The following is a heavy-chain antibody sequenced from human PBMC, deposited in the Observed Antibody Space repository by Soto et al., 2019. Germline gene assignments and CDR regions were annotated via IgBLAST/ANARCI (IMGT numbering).Heavy chain of an antibody. CDR2: IKQDGSEK. Sequence: GGSLRFSCAASGFTFSSYWMSWVRQAPGKGLEWVANIKQDGSEKYYVDSVKGRFTISRDNAKNSLYLQMNSLRAEDTAVYYCARDRENYGGWFDPWGQGTLVTVSS. J-gene: IGHJ5*02. CDR1: GFTFSSYW. V-gene: IGHV3-7*05. D-gene: IGHD4-17*01. CDR3: ARDRENYGGWFDP.